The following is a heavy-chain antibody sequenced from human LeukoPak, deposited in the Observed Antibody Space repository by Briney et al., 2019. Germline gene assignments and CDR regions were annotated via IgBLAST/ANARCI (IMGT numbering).Heavy chain of an antibody. CDR2: ISSSSSYI. J-gene: IGHJ4*02. CDR3: ARAQDTAMALDY. CDR1: GFTFSSYS. D-gene: IGHD5-18*01. Sequence: KAGGSLRLSCAASGFTFSSYSMNWVRQAPGKGLEWVSSISSSSSYIYYADSVKGRFTISRDNAKNSLYLQMNSLRAEDTAVYYCARAQDTAMALDYWGQGTLVTVSS. V-gene: IGHV3-21*01.